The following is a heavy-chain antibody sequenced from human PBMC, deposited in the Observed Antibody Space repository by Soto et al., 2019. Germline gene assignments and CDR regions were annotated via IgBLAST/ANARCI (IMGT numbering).Heavy chain of an antibody. J-gene: IGHJ4*02. D-gene: IGHD5-12*01. V-gene: IGHV1-3*01. Sequence: ASVKVSCKASGYTFTSYAMHWVRQAPGQRLEWMGWINAGNGNTKYSQKFQGRVTITRDTSASTAYMELSSLRSEDTAVYYCARGDIVATIKVSSFDYWGQGTLVTVSS. CDR3: ARGDIVATIKVSSFDY. CDR2: INAGNGNT. CDR1: GYTFTSYA.